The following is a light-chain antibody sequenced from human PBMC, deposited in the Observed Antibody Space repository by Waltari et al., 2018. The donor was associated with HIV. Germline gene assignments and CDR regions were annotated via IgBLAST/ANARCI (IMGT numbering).Light chain of an antibody. Sequence: IVMTQSPATLSVFPGERATLSCRASQSVSSNLAWYQQKPGQAPRLLIYDASTMATGVPGRFRGSGSGTEFTLTISSLQSEDFALYYCQQYNNWPPWTFGQGTKVDIK. CDR1: QSVSSN. CDR3: QQYNNWPPWT. V-gene: IGKV3-15*01. J-gene: IGKJ1*01. CDR2: DAS.